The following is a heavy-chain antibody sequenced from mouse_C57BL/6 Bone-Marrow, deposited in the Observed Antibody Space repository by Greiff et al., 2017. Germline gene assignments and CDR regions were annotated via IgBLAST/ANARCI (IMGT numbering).Heavy chain of an antibody. CDR2: ISGGGGNT. D-gene: IGHD1-1*01. Sequence: EVKLMESGGGLVKPGGSLKLSCAASGFTFSSYTMSWVRQTPEKRLEWVATISGGGGNTYYPDSVKGRFTISRDNAKNTLYLQMSSLRSEDTALYYCARHGYYYGSFAYWGQGTLVTVSA. CDR3: ARHGYYYGSFAY. V-gene: IGHV5-9*01. J-gene: IGHJ3*01. CDR1: GFTFSSYT.